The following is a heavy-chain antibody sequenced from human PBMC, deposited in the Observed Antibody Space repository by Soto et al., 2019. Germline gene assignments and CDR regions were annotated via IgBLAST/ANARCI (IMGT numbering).Heavy chain of an antibody. J-gene: IGHJ6*02. CDR3: ARGRGHYDFWSGYYWDYYYYGMDV. CDR2: INNSGST. V-gene: IGHV4-34*01. Sequence: SETLSLTCAVNGGSFRGQHWSWVRQPPRKGLAWIGEINNSGSTNYNPSLKSRVTVSVDTSKNQFSLKLSSVTAADTAVYYCARGRGHYDFWSGYYWDYYYYGMDVWGQGTTVT. CDR1: GGSFRGQH. D-gene: IGHD3-3*01.